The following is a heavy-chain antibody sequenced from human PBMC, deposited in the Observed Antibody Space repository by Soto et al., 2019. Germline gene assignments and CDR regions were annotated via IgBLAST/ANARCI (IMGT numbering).Heavy chain of an antibody. CDR1: GGSISRGGYY. D-gene: IGHD3-22*01. CDR2: IYYSGST. J-gene: IGHJ3*02. V-gene: IGHV4-31*03. CDR3: ARDWGRNYYDSRRPHGAFDI. Sequence: PSETLSLTCTVSGGSISRGGYYWSWLRQHPGKGLEWIGYIYYSGSTYYNPSLKSRVTISVDTSKNQFSLKLSSVTAADTAVYYCARDWGRNYYDSRRPHGAFDIWGQGTMVTVSS.